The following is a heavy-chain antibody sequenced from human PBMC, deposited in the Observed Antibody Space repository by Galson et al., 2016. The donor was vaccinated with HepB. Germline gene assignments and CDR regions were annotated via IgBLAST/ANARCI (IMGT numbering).Heavy chain of an antibody. CDR1: GFTFNNYG. V-gene: IGHV3-23*01. Sequence: SLRLSCAASGFTFNNYGMSWVRLAPGKGLEWVSGIGGRGGTTYYADSVEGRFTISRDTSKNTLFLQLSSLRVEDTAVYYCAKDHTGSTVGWSDGMDVWGQGTRVTVSS. CDR2: IGGRGGTT. J-gene: IGHJ6*02. CDR3: AKDHTGSTVGWSDGMDV. D-gene: IGHD1-7*01.